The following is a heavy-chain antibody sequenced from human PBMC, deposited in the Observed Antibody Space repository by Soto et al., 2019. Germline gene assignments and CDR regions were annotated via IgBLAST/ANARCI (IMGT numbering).Heavy chain of an antibody. CDR3: ARAPKVSGSAQTRPDF. CDR2: ISPSGTT. Sequence: LSLTCSLYSGSLSGYYWSWIRQPPGKGLEWIGEISPSGTTNYSPSLKSRVSISVDTSMNQFSLNLTSLTAADTAVYYCARAPKVSGSAQTRPDFWGQGSLVTVSS. J-gene: IGHJ4*02. CDR1: SGSLSGYY. V-gene: IGHV4-34*01. D-gene: IGHD6-6*01.